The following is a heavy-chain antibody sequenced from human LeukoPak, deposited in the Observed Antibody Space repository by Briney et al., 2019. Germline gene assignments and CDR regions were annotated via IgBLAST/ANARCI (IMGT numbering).Heavy chain of an antibody. CDR2: ISAYNGNT. D-gene: IGHD6-13*01. CDR1: GYTFNSYG. J-gene: IGHJ4*02. V-gene: IGHV1-18*01. CDR3: AIPGGSSRDFDY. Sequence: ASVKVSCKASGYTFNSYGFSWVRQAPGQGLEWMGWISAYNGNTNYAQKLQGRVTMTEDTSTDTAYMELSSLRSEDTAVYYCAIPGGSSRDFDYWGQGTLVTVSS.